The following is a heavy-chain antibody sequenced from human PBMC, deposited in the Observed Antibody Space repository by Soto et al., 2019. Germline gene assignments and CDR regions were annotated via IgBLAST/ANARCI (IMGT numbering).Heavy chain of an antibody. Sequence: GGSLRLSCAASGFTFSNYAMSWVRQAPGKGLEWVSSITGSGDYTYYADSVKGRFTISRDNSKNTLYLQMISLRAEDTAVYYCAKARYYDSTGYLYYFDYWGQGTLVTVSS. CDR3: AKARYYDSTGYLYYFDY. J-gene: IGHJ4*02. V-gene: IGHV3-23*01. D-gene: IGHD3-22*01. CDR2: ITGSGDYT. CDR1: GFTFSNYA.